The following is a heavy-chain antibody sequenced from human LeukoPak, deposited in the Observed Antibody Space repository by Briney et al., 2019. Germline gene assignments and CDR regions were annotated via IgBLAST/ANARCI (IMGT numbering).Heavy chain of an antibody. CDR2: ISSSSSTI. V-gene: IGHV3-48*01. J-gene: IGHJ6*02. CDR1: GFTFSSYS. CDR3: ARDRNAYYYYGMDV. D-gene: IGHD1-1*01. Sequence: GRSLRLSCAASGFTFSSYSMNWVRQAPGKGLEWVSYISSSSSTIYYADSVKGRFTISRDNAKNSLYLQMNSLRAEDTAVYYCARDRNAYYYYGMDVWGQGTTVTVSS.